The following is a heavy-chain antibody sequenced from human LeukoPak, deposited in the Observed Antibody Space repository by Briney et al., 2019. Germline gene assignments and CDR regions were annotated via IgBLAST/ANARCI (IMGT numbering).Heavy chain of an antibody. CDR1: GFTLRDSY. D-gene: IGHD6-19*01. V-gene: IGHV3-11*01. J-gene: IGHJ5*02. CDR3: ARDPVGQWQSGFDP. Sequence: PGGSLRLSCAASGFTLRDSYMSWIRQAPGKGLEWLSYISSGGTTISYADSVEGRFIVSRDNAKNSLYLQMNSLRAEDTAFYYCARDPVGQWQSGFDPWGQGTLVTVSS. CDR2: ISSGGTTI.